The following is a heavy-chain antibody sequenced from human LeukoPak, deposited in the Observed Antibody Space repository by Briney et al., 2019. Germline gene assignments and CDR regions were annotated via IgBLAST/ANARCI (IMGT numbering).Heavy chain of an antibody. CDR2: INHSGST. CDR3: ARGTTYDYASD. D-gene: IGHD3-16*01. Sequence: SETLSLTCAVYGGSFSGYYWSWLRQPPGKGLEWIGEINHSGSTNYNPSLKSRITISVDTSKNQFSLKLSSVTAADTAVYYCARGTTYDYASDWGQGTLVTVSS. CDR1: GGSFSGYY. V-gene: IGHV4-34*01. J-gene: IGHJ4*02.